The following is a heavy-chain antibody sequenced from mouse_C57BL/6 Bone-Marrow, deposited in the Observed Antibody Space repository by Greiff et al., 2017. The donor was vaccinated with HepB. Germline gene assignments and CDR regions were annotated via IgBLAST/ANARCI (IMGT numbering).Heavy chain of an antibody. CDR3: TTMVGYFDY. Sequence: VQLQQSGAELVRPGASVTLSCKASGYTFTDYEMHWVKQTPVHGLEWIGAIDPETGGTAYNQKFKGKAILTADKSSSPAYMELRSLTSEDSAVYYCTTMVGYFDYWGQGTTLTVSS. D-gene: IGHD2-2*01. CDR2: IDPETGGT. J-gene: IGHJ2*01. CDR1: GYTFTDYE. V-gene: IGHV1-15*01.